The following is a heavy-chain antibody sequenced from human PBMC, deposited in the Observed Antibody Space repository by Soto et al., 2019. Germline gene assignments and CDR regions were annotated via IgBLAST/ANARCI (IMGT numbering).Heavy chain of an antibody. J-gene: IGHJ4*02. CDR3: ARETTYSSSSESDY. V-gene: IGHV1-18*01. Sequence: GASVKVSCKASGYTFTSYVISWVRQAPGQGLEWMGWISAYNGNTNYAQKLQGRVTMTTDTSTSTAYMELRSLRSDDTAVYYCARETTYSSSSESDYWGQGTLVTVSS. CDR2: ISAYNGNT. CDR1: GYTFTSYV. D-gene: IGHD6-6*01.